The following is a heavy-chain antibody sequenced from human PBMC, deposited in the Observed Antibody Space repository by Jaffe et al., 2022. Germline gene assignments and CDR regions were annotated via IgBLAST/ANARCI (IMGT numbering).Heavy chain of an antibody. Sequence: QVQLVQSGAEVKKPGASVKVSCKASGYTFTSYYMHWVRQAPGQGLEWMGIINPSGGSTSYAQKFQGRVTMTRDTSTSTVYMELSSLRSEDTAVYYCARDPVLLWFGEGYFDYWGQGTLVTVSS. CDR1: GYTFTSYY. V-gene: IGHV1-46*01. CDR3: ARDPVLLWFGEGYFDY. D-gene: IGHD3-10*01. J-gene: IGHJ4*02. CDR2: INPSGGST.